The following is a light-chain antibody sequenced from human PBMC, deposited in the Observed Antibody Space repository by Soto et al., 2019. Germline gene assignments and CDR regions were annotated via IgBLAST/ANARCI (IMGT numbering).Light chain of an antibody. CDR2: DAS. CDR1: QSVGTS. Sequence: EIVLTQSPATLSLSPGERATFSCQASQSVGTSLAWFQQKPGQAPRLLLYDASVRATGIPARFSGSGSGTDFTLTISRLQPEDIAMYYCQQSSNWPPWTFGRGTRVEI. J-gene: IGKJ1*01. CDR3: QQSSNWPPWT. V-gene: IGKV3-11*01.